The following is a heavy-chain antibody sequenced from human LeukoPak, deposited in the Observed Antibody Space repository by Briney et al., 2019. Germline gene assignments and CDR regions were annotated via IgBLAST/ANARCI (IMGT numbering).Heavy chain of an antibody. CDR3: AREYSSTWYAGRGLFDY. CDR1: GFTFSNYG. CDR2: ISSSGSTI. V-gene: IGHV3-48*03. D-gene: IGHD6-13*01. J-gene: IGHJ4*02. Sequence: GGSLRLSCAASGFTFSNYGMNWVRQAPGKGLEWLSYISSSGSTINYADSVKGRVTISRDNAKNSLYLQMNGLRAEDTAIYYCAREYSSTWYAGRGLFDYWGQGTLVTVSS.